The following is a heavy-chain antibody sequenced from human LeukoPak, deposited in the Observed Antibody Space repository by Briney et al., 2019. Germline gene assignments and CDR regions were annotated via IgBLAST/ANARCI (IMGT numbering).Heavy chain of an antibody. CDR2: ISSSSSYI. Sequence: GGSLRLSCAASGFTFSSYSMNWVRQAPGKGLEWVSSISSSSSYIYYADSVKGRFTISRDNAKNSLYLQMNSLRAEDTAVYYCARGRTSSGWYYFDYWGQGTLVTVSS. V-gene: IGHV3-21*01. J-gene: IGHJ4*02. D-gene: IGHD6-19*01. CDR3: ARGRTSSGWYYFDY. CDR1: GFTFSSYS.